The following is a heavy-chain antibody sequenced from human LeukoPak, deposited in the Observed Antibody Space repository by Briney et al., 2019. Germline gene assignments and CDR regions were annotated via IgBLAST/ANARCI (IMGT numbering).Heavy chain of an antibody. Sequence: GGSLRLSCAASGFNYSSYTMNWVRQAPGMGLEWLSYISASRDITYYADSEKGRFTISRDNAKNSLYLQMNSLRAEDTAVYYCVRGSLASGVVVYYYYYLDVWGKGTTVTVSS. V-gene: IGHV3-48*01. CDR3: VRGSLASGVVVYYYYYLDV. D-gene: IGHD3-3*01. CDR2: ISASRDIT. CDR1: GFNYSSYT. J-gene: IGHJ6*03.